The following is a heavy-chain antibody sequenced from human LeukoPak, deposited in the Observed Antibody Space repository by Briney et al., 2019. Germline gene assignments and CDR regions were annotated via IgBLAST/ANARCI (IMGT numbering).Heavy chain of an antibody. D-gene: IGHD6-13*01. Sequence: SETLSLTCTVSGGSISSYYWSWIRQPPGKGLEWIGYIYCSGSTNYNPSLKSRVTISVDTSKNQFSLKLSSVTAADTAVYYCARLAGGSSWYLADPWGQGTLVTVSS. CDR1: GGSISSYY. V-gene: IGHV4-59*08. J-gene: IGHJ5*02. CDR3: ARLAGGSSWYLADP. CDR2: IYCSGST.